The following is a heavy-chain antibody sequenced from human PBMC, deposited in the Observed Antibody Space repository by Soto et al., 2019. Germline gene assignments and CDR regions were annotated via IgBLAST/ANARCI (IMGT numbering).Heavy chain of an antibody. CDR1: GFMFSDYG. V-gene: IGHV3-30*18. J-gene: IGHJ6*02. CDR3: AKGVEANCGFYYGMDV. Sequence: QVQLVESGGGVVQPGSSLRLSCVASGFMFSDYGMHWVRQTPGRGLEWVAVISFDGNYKYYAKSVKGRFTFARDNSKNTLSLQMNSLRVEDTAVYYCAKGVEANCGFYYGMDVWGQGTTVTVSS. CDR2: ISFDGNYK. D-gene: IGHD7-27*01.